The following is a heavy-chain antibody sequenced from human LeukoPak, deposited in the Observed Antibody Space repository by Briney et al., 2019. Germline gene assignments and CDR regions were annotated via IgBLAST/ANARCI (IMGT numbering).Heavy chain of an antibody. CDR3: ARDFHFSSGWYGSYYYYYMDV. CDR1: GFTFSSYS. D-gene: IGHD6-19*01. V-gene: IGHV3-48*01. J-gene: IGHJ6*03. Sequence: SGGSLRLSCAASGFTFSSYSMNWVRQAPGKGLEWVSYISSRSATIYYADSVKGRFTISRDNAKNSLYLQMNSLRAEDTAVYYCARDFHFSSGWYGSYYYYYMDVWGKGTTVTVSS. CDR2: ISSRSATI.